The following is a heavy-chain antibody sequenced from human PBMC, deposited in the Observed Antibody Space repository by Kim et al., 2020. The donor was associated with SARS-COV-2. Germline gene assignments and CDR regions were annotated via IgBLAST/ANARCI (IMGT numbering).Heavy chain of an antibody. J-gene: IGHJ3*02. V-gene: IGHV3-9*01. D-gene: IGHD3-10*01. Sequence: VKGRLTISRDNAKNSLYLQMNSLRAEDTALYYCAKDILWFGELLFGAFDIWGQGTMVTVSS. CDR3: AKDILWFGELLFGAFDI.